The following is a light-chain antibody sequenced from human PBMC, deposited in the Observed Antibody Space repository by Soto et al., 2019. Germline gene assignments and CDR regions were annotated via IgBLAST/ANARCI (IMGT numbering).Light chain of an antibody. CDR1: QGITSY. CDR2: ASF. Sequence: DIQLTQFPPFLSAAVRDRVPITCRTRQGITSYLAWYPLKPAKAPKILFFASFPFTRAAPSRFCGSGSGTEFTLTRRSLPPEDFASYFWQQINSYPLSFGQGTRRDI. V-gene: IGKV1-9*01. J-gene: IGKJ5*01. CDR3: QQINSYPLS.